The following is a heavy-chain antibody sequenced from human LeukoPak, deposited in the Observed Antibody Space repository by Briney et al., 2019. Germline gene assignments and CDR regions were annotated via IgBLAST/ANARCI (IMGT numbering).Heavy chain of an antibody. CDR2: IYHSGST. Sequence: SETLSLTCAVSGYSISSGYYWGWIRQPPGKGLEWIGSIYHSGSTYYNPSLKSRVTISVDMSKNQFSLKLSSVTAADTAVYYCARHQRMGRITMIVVGGLDYWGQGTLVTVSS. D-gene: IGHD3-22*01. CDR3: ARHQRMGRITMIVVGGLDY. V-gene: IGHV4-38-2*01. CDR1: GYSISSGYY. J-gene: IGHJ4*02.